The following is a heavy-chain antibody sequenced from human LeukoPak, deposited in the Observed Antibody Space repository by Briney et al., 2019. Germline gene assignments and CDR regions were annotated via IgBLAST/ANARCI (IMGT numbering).Heavy chain of an antibody. CDR2: IYSGGST. J-gene: IGHJ4*02. CDR3: ARCARAYYDSSGYYWDY. Sequence: QSGGSLRLSCAASGFTVSSNYMSWVRQAPGKGLEWVSVIYSGGSTYYADSVKGRFTISRDNSKNTLYLQMNSLRAEDTAVYYCARCARAYYDSSGYYWDYWGQGTLVTVSS. V-gene: IGHV3-53*01. CDR1: GFTVSSNY. D-gene: IGHD3-22*01.